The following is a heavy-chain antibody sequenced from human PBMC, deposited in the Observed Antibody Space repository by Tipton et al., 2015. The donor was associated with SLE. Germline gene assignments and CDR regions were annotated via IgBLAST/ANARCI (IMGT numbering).Heavy chain of an antibody. D-gene: IGHD3-10*01. V-gene: IGHV4-31*03. J-gene: IGHJ4*02. Sequence: TLSLTCTVSGGSISSGGYYWSWIRQHPGKGLEWIGYIYYSGTTYYNPSLKSRVSISVDTSKNQFSLKPNSVTATDTAVYYCARSDPFIVIVQGVITTQGIFDYWGQGALVTVAS. CDR1: GGSISSGGYY. CDR2: IYYSGTT. CDR3: ARSDPFIVIVQGVITTQGIFDY.